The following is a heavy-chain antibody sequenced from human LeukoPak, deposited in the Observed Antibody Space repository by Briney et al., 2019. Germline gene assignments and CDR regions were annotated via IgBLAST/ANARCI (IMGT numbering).Heavy chain of an antibody. CDR2: INHSGST. J-gene: IGHJ4*02. D-gene: IGHD6-6*01. CDR3: ARGTAARRAVY. CDR1: GGSFSGYY. Sequence: PSETLSLTCAVYGGSFSGYYWSWIRQPPGKGLEWIGEINHSGSTNYNPSLKSRVTISVDTSKNQFSLKLSSVTAADTAVCYCARGTAARRAVYWGQGTLVTVSS. V-gene: IGHV4-34*01.